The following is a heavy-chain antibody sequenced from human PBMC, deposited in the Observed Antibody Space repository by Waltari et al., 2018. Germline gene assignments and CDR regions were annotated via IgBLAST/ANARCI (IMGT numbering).Heavy chain of an antibody. CDR2: IYTSGST. V-gene: IGHV4-4*07. CDR1: GGSISSSS. Sequence: QVQLQESGPGLVKPSETLSLTCTVSGGSISSSSWSWIRQPAGKGLEWIGRIYTSGSTNYNPSLKSRVTMAVDTSKNQFSLKLSSVTAADTAVYYCARDKSIAASGTFDYWGQGTLVTVSS. CDR3: ARDKSIAASGTFDY. D-gene: IGHD6-6*01. J-gene: IGHJ4*02.